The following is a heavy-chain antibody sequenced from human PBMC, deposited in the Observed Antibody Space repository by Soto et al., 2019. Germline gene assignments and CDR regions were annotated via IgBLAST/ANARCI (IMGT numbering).Heavy chain of an antibody. CDR1: GATLGSYA. CDR3: AAVVVVTALDAFDI. J-gene: IGHJ3*02. Sequence: QVQRVQPGAELKKPGPSVKFSCKASGATLGSYAITGLRQPLGQGLEGMGGIIPIFGTANYAQKFQGRVTITADESTSTAYMELSSLRSEDTAVYYCAAVVVVTALDAFDIWGQGTMVTVSS. D-gene: IGHD2-21*02. CDR2: IIPIFGTA. V-gene: IGHV1-69*12.